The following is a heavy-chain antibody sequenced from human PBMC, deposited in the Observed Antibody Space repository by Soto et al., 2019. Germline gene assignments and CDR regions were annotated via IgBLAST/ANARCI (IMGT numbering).Heavy chain of an antibody. CDR3: ATRGENMNYDFWSGSVPEAFDI. CDR1: GYTLTELS. J-gene: IGHJ3*02. Sequence: ASVKVSCKVSGYTLTELSMHWVRQAPGKGLEWMGGFDPEDGETIYAQKFQGRVTMTEDTSTDTAYMELSSLRSEDTAVYYCATRGENMNYDFWSGSVPEAFDIWGQGTMVTVS. D-gene: IGHD3-3*01. CDR2: FDPEDGET. V-gene: IGHV1-24*01.